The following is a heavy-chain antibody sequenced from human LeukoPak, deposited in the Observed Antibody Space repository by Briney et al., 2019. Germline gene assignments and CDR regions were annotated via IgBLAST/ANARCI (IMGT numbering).Heavy chain of an antibody. V-gene: IGHV1-18*01. CDR2: ISAYNGNT. Sequence: ASVKVSCKTSGYSFSNYGIVWVRQAPGQGLEWMGWISAYNGNTNYAQKLQGRVTMTTDTSTSTAYMELRSLRSDDTAVYYCARDHRYSYGYSYYFDYWGQGTLVTVSS. CDR3: ARDHRYSYGYSYYFDY. J-gene: IGHJ4*02. D-gene: IGHD5-18*01. CDR1: GYSFSNYG.